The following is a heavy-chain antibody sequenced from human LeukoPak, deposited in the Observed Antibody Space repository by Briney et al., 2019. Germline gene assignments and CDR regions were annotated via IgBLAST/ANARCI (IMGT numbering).Heavy chain of an antibody. J-gene: IGHJ6*02. CDR1: GFTFSSYW. CDR3: ARGGGLDV. Sequence: GGSLRLSCAASGFTFSSYWMNWARQAPGKGLEWVASINHNGNVNYYVDSVKGRFTISRDNAKNSLYLQMSNLRAEDTAVYFSARGGGLDVWGQGATVTVSS. D-gene: IGHD3-16*01. CDR2: INHNGNVN. V-gene: IGHV3-7*03.